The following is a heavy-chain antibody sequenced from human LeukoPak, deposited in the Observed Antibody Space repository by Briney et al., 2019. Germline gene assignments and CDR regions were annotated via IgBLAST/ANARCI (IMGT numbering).Heavy chain of an antibody. J-gene: IGHJ6*02. CDR3: ARHMAVDCSSTSCYGNYYYYYGMDV. CDR2: IDPSDSYT. D-gene: IGHD2-2*01. V-gene: IGHV5-10-1*01. Sequence: RGESLQISCKGSGYSFTSYWISWVRQMPGKGLEWMGRIDPSDSYTNYSPSFQGHVTISADKSISTAYLQWSSLKASDTAMYYCARHMAVDCSSTSCYGNYYYYYGMDVWGQGTTVTVSS. CDR1: GYSFTSYW.